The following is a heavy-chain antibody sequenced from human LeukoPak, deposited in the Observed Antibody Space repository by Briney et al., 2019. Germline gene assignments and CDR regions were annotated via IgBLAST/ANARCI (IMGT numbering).Heavy chain of an antibody. V-gene: IGHV3-66*01. Sequence: GGSLRLSCAASGFTVSSNCMNWVRQAPGMGLEWVSVLYSGGSTHYSDSVKGRFTISRDNSKNTLLLQMNSLRAEDTAVYYCAGCGSGSFIPSFGYWGQGTLVTVSS. CDR2: LYSGGST. D-gene: IGHD3-10*01. J-gene: IGHJ4*02. CDR1: GFTVSSNC. CDR3: AGCGSGSFIPSFGY.